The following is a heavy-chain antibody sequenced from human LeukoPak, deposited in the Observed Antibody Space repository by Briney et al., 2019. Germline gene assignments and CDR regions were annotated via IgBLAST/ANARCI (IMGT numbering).Heavy chain of an antibody. V-gene: IGHV4-61*08. CDR3: ARRANSGFDAFDI. Sequence: SETLSLTCTVSGGSISSGGYYWSWIRQHPGKGLEWIGYIYYSGSTNYNPSLKSRVTISVDTSKNQFSLKLSSVTAAVTAVYYCARRANSGFDAFDIWGQGAMVTVSS. CDR1: GGSISSGGYY. D-gene: IGHD3-22*01. CDR2: IYYSGST. J-gene: IGHJ3*02.